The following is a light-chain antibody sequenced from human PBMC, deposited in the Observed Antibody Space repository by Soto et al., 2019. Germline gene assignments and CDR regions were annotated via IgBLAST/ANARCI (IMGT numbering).Light chain of an antibody. CDR1: RRDVGGYNY. V-gene: IGLV2-14*01. CDR2: EVT. Sequence: QSVLTQPASVSGSPGQSITISCTGTRRDVGGYNYVSWYQQYPGKSPKLLIYEVTHRPSGVSNRFSGSKSGNTASLTISGLQAEDEADYYCSSYTISNTLPFVFGTGTKFTVL. CDR3: SSYTISNTLPFV. J-gene: IGLJ1*01.